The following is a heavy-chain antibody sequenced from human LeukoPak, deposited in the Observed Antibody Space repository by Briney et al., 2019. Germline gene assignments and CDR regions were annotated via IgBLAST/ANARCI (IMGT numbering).Heavy chain of an antibody. D-gene: IGHD5-18*01. Sequence: SGPTLVKPTQTPTLTCTFSGFSLNTSGVGVGWIRQPPGKALEWLALIYWDDDKRYSPSLKSRLTITKDTSKNQEVLTMTNMDPVDTATYYCALSDTAMVLGYWGQGTLVTVSS. CDR2: IYWDDDK. V-gene: IGHV2-5*02. CDR3: ALSDTAMVLGY. J-gene: IGHJ4*02. CDR1: GFSLNTSGVG.